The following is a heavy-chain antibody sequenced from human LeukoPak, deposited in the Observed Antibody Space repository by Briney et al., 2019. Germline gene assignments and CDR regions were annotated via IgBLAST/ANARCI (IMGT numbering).Heavy chain of an antibody. J-gene: IGHJ4*02. CDR1: GGSISSGSYY. Sequence: PSETLSLTCTVSGGSISSGSYYWSWIRQPAGKRLEWIGHIYRSGSTNYNPSLKSRVTISVDTSKNQFSLKLSSVTAADTAVYYCARDPRDSGWYSEFDYWGQGTLVTVSS. CDR3: ARDPRDSGWYSEFDY. D-gene: IGHD6-19*01. V-gene: IGHV4-61*09. CDR2: IYRSGST.